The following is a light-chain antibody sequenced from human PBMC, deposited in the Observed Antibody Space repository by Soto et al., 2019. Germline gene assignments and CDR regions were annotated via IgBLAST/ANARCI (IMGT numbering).Light chain of an antibody. V-gene: IGLV1-40*01. CDR1: SSNIGAGYD. Sequence: QSVLTQPPSVSGAPGQRVTISCTGSSSNIGAGYDVHWYQQLPGTAPKLLIYANSNRPSGVPGRFSGSKSGTSASLAITGLQAEDEADYYCQSYDSSLSGYVFGTGTTVTVL. CDR3: QSYDSSLSGYV. CDR2: ANS. J-gene: IGLJ1*01.